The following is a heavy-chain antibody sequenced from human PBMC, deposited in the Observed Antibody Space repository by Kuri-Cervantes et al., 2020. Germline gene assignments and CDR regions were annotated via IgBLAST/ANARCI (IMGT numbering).Heavy chain of an antibody. CDR3: ARFDRYSSSWYHYYYGMDV. J-gene: IGHJ6*02. D-gene: IGHD6-13*01. Sequence: ASVKVSCKASGYTFTSYGISWVRQAPGQGLEWMGWISAFNGNTNYAQSFQGRVTMTTDSSTSTAYMELRSLRSEDTAVYYCARFDRYSSSWYHYYYGMDVWGQGTTVTVSS. CDR1: GYTFTSYG. V-gene: IGHV1-18*01. CDR2: ISAFNGNT.